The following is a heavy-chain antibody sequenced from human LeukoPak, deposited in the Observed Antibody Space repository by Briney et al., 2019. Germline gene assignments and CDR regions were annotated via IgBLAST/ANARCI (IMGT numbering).Heavy chain of an antibody. CDR2: IKAGNGDT. Sequence: GASVEVSCKASGYIFSKYVVQWGRQAPGQRPEWMGWIKAGNGDTKYSQNFQGRLTITRDTSASTVYMELSSLTSEDTALYYCARDDCGDTCYSGGYWGQGTLVTVSS. D-gene: IGHD2-21*02. V-gene: IGHV1-3*01. CDR1: GYIFSKYV. J-gene: IGHJ4*02. CDR3: ARDDCGDTCYSGGY.